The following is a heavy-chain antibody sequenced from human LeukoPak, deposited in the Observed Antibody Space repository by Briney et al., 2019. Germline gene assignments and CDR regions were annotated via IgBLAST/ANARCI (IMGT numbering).Heavy chain of an antibody. J-gene: IGHJ4*02. Sequence: SETQSLTCTVSGGSISSYYWSWIRQPPGKGLEWIGYIYYSGNTNYNPSLKNRVTISVDTSKNQFSLKLSSVTAADTAVYYCARDLRNSWSLDYWGQGTLVTVSS. CDR3: ARDLRNSWSLDY. D-gene: IGHD6-13*01. V-gene: IGHV4-59*01. CDR1: GGSISSYY. CDR2: IYYSGNT.